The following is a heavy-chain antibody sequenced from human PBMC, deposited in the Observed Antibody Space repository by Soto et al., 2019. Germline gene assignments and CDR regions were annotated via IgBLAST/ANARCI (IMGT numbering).Heavy chain of an antibody. Sequence: GGSLRFSCAASGFTFSSYGMHWVRQAPGKGLEWVAVIWYDGSNKYYADSVKGRFTISRDNSKNTLYLQMNSLRAEDTAVYYCARDDGYPYDILTGIDYWGQGTLVTVSS. CDR2: IWYDGSNK. CDR1: GFTFSSYG. J-gene: IGHJ4*02. D-gene: IGHD3-9*01. CDR3: ARDDGYPYDILTGIDY. V-gene: IGHV3-33*01.